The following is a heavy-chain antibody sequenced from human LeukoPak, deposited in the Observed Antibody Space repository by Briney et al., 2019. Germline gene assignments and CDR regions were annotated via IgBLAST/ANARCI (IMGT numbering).Heavy chain of an antibody. CDR3: ARHRRYCSGGVCYIYYFDY. J-gene: IGHJ4*02. CDR2: IYYSGST. D-gene: IGHD2-8*02. Sequence: SETLSLTCSVSGGSISSHYWSWIWQPQGKGLEWIGYIYYSGSTKYNPSLKSRVAISVDTSKNQFSLKLSSATAADTAVYHCARHRRYCSGGVCYIYYFDYWGQGALVTVSA. CDR1: GGSISSHY. V-gene: IGHV4-59*08.